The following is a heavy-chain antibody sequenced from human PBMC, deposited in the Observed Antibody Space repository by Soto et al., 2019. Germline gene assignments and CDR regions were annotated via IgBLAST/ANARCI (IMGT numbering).Heavy chain of an antibody. J-gene: IGHJ6*02. CDR1: GFAFSGST. CDR3: FRENYFSYHGMDV. Sequence: EVQLVESGGGLVQPGGSLTLSCAGSGFAFSGSTIHWVRQASGKGLEWVGRIRSKANCYATAYAASVKGRFIISRDDSKTTAYLQMSSLKIEDTAVYYCFRENYFSYHGMDVWGQGTTVTVSS. V-gene: IGHV3-73*02. CDR2: IRSKANCYAT.